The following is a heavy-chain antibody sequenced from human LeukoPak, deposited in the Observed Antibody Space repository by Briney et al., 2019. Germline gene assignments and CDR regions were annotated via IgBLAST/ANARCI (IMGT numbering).Heavy chain of an antibody. CDR2: ITGSRGPT. J-gene: IGHJ5*02. Sequence: GGSLRLSCAAPGFTFSSYGMHWVRQAPGKGLEWVSAITGSRGPTYYADSVKGRFTISRDNSKNTLYLQMNRLRAEDTAVYYCTKDAYLGSNWLDPWGQGTLVTVSS. CDR3: TKDAYLGSNWLDP. CDR1: GFTFSSYG. V-gene: IGHV3-23*01. D-gene: IGHD2/OR15-2a*01.